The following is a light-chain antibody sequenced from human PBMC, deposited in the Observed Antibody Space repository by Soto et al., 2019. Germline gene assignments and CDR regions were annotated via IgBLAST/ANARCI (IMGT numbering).Light chain of an antibody. CDR3: QQYNNWPRT. CDR2: DAS. Sequence: EIVMTQSPVTLSVSPGERATVSCRSSQSIRGTLAWFQQKPGQAPRLLIYDASTRATGIPARFSGSGSGTEFTLTISSLQSEDFAVYYCQQYNNWPRTFGQGTKVDI. CDR1: QSIRGT. J-gene: IGKJ1*01. V-gene: IGKV3-15*01.